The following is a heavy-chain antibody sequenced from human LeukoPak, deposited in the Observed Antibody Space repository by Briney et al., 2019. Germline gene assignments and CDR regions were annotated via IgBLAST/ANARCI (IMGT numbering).Heavy chain of an antibody. V-gene: IGHV3-23*01. J-gene: IGHJ4*02. CDR1: GFTFSNYA. CDR3: AKGRWVQNYFDY. CDR2: ISGSTTGT. D-gene: IGHD5-24*01. Sequence: PGGSLRLSCAASGFTFSNYAMNWVRQAPGKGLEWVSVISGSTTGTHYADSVKGRFTISRDNSKNTLYLQMNSLRAEDTAVYYCAKGRWVQNYFDYGGQGTQVTVSS.